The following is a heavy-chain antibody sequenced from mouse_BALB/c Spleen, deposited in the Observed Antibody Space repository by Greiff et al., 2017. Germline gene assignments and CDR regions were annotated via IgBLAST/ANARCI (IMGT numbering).Heavy chain of an antibody. J-gene: IGHJ3*01. Sequence: EVHLVESGGGLVKPGGSLKLSCAASGFTFSSYAMSWVRQTPEKRLEWVASISSGGSTYYPDSVKGRFTISRDNARNILYLQMSSLRSEDTAMYYCARADYDYDFFAYWGQGTLVTVSA. CDR1: GFTFSSYA. D-gene: IGHD2-4*01. CDR2: ISSGGST. CDR3: ARADYDYDFFAY. V-gene: IGHV5-6-5*01.